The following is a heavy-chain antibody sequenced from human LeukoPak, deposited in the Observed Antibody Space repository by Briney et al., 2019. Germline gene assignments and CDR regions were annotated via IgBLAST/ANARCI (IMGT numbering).Heavy chain of an antibody. V-gene: IGHV3-30*04. D-gene: IGHD5-12*01. Sequence: PGGSLRLSCAASGFTFSSYAMHWVRQAPGKGLEWVAVISYDGSNKYYADSVKGRFTISRDNSKNTLYLQMNSLRAEDTAVYYCARGGGVATIRGVGYWGQRTLVTVSS. J-gene: IGHJ4*02. CDR3: ARGGGVATIRGVGY. CDR1: GFTFSSYA. CDR2: ISYDGSNK.